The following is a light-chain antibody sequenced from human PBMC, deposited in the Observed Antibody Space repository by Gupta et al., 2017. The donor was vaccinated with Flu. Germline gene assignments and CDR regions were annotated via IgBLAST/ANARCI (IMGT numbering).Light chain of an antibody. CDR3: AVSDAGLSSSV. Sequence: QSVLSQPPSASETPGQRVTISCSGSRSNVGSNYAYWYHQLPGTEANTLIVYKDQRPSAVNARCLCYSSGNYASPLTIGLRSEDEANDYCAVSDAGLSSSVFGSGTKVTVL. CDR2: YKD. CDR1: RSNVGSNY. J-gene: IGLJ6*01. V-gene: IGLV1-47*02.